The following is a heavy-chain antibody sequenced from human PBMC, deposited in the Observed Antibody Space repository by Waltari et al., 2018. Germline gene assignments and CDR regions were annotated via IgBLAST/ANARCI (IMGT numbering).Heavy chain of an antibody. V-gene: IGHV3-21*01. CDR2: ISSSSSYR. CDR3: ARDGSYYDSSGSSLDY. CDR1: GFTFSSYS. J-gene: IGHJ4*02. Sequence: EVQLVESGGGLVKPGGSLRLSCAASGFTFSSYSMNWVRQAPGKGLEWVSSISSSSSYRYYADSVKGRFTISRDNAKNSLYLQMNSLRAEDTAVYYCARDGSYYDSSGSSLDYWGQGTLVTVSS. D-gene: IGHD3-22*01.